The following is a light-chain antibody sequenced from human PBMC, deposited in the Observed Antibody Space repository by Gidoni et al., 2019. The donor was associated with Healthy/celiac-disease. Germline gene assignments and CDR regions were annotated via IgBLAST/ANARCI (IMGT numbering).Light chain of an antibody. CDR2: DAS. CDR3: QQRSNWPPRIT. Sequence: EIVSTHSPATLSFSPGARATLYCRASQSVSSYLAWCQQKPGQAPRLLLYDASYRATGIPARFSGSGSGTDFTLTISSLGPEDFAVYYCQQRSNWPPRITFGGGTKVEIK. J-gene: IGKJ4*01. V-gene: IGKV3-11*01. CDR1: QSVSSY.